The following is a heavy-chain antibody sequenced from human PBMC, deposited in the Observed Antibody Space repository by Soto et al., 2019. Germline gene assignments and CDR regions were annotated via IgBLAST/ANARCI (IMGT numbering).Heavy chain of an antibody. J-gene: IGHJ4*02. D-gene: IGHD6-19*01. CDR2: ISYDGSNQ. CDR1: GFTFSSSA. Sequence: QVQLVESGGDVVQPGRSLRLSCAASGFTFSSSALHWVLQAPGTGLEWVAVISYDGSNQYYADSVKGRFTISRDNSKNTLYMQMNSLRPEDAAVYYCAKDRAKCRIAVAGTDYWGQGTLVTVAS. CDR3: AKDRAKCRIAVAGTDY. V-gene: IGHV3-30*18.